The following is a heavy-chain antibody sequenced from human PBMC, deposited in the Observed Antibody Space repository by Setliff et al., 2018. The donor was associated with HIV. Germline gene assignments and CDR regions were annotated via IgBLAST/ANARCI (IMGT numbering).Heavy chain of an antibody. J-gene: IGHJ4*02. D-gene: IGHD2-2*01. Sequence: PSETLSLTCAVYGGSFSGYSWGWIRQPPGKGLEWIGEINHSGSTDYDPSLKSRVTMSVDTSKNQFSLNLSSVTAADTAVYYCAREGSSTSPIPLWGQGILVTVSS. V-gene: IGHV4-34*01. CDR3: AREGSSTSPIPL. CDR2: INHSGST. CDR1: GGSFSGYS.